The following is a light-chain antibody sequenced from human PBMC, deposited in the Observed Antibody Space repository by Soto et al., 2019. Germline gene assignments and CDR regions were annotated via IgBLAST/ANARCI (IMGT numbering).Light chain of an antibody. CDR1: SSDVGAYNY. CDR3: SSYVGSNNLV. J-gene: IGLJ2*01. Sequence: QSVLTQPPSASGSPGQSVTISCTGTSSDVGAYNYVSWYPQHPGKAPKLMIYEVNKRPSGVPDRFSGSKSGNTASLTVSGLQAEDEADYYCSSYVGSNNLVFGGGTQLTVL. V-gene: IGLV2-8*01. CDR2: EVN.